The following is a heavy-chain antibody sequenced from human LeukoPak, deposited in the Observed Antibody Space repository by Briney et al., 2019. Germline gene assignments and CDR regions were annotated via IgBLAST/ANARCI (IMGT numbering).Heavy chain of an antibody. CDR1: GYSFSNYW. V-gene: IGHV5-51*01. CDR2: VYPGDSNT. Sequence: GESLKISCKGSGYSFSNYWIGWVRQMPGKGLEWMGIVYPGDSNTRYSPSFQGQVTISADKSISTAYLQWTSLKASDTAIYYCARQPLVRDCGGDCEFDYWGQGTRVSVSS. CDR3: ARQPLVRDCGGDCEFDY. J-gene: IGHJ4*02. D-gene: IGHD2-21*02.